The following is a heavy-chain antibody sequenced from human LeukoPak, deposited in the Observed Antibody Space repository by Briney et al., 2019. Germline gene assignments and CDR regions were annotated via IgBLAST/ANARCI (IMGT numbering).Heavy chain of an antibody. CDR1: GGSISSSSYY. Sequence: SETLSLTCTVSGGSISSSSYYWGWIRQPPGKGLEWIGNLYYSGSTYYNPSLKSRVTISVDTSKNQFSLKLSSVTAADTAVYYCARQTSTRGRFFDWIYPPDIWGQGILVTVSS. V-gene: IGHV4-39*01. CDR3: ARQTSTRGRFFDWIYPPDI. CDR2: LYYSGST. D-gene: IGHD3-9*01. J-gene: IGHJ4*02.